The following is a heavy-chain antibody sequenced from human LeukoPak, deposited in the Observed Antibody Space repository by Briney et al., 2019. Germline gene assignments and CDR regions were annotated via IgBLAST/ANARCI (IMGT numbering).Heavy chain of an antibody. V-gene: IGHV4-4*07. D-gene: IGHD3-10*01. CDR3: ARGGQYGSGSYYTYYHYGMDV. J-gene: IGHJ6*02. Sequence: SEPLSLTCTVSGDSISSYYWSWIRQPAGKGLEWIGRIYTSGSTNYNPSLKSRVTMSVDTSKNQFSLKLSSVTAADTAVYYCARGGQYGSGSYYTYYHYGMDVWGQGTTVTVSS. CDR2: IYTSGST. CDR1: GDSISSYY.